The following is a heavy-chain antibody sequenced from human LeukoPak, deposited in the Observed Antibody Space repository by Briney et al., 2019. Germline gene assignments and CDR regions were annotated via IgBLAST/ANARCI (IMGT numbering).Heavy chain of an antibody. J-gene: IGHJ3*02. CDR2: ISSSGSTI. CDR1: GFTFSDYY. D-gene: IGHD3/OR15-3a*01. CDR3: ARDSPTPRGLAAFDI. V-gene: IGHV3-11*01. Sequence: PGGSLRLSCAASGFTFSDYYMSWIRQAPGKGLEWVSYISSSGSTIYYADSVKGRFTISRDNAKNSLYLQMNSLRAEDTAVYYCARDSPTPRGLAAFDIWGQGTMVTVSS.